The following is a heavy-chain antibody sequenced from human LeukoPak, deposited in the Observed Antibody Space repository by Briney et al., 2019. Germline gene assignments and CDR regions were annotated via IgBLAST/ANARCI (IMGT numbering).Heavy chain of an antibody. CDR3: ARGKRGYSSSWYDY. CDR2: INHSGST. D-gene: IGHD6-13*01. Sequence: SETLSLTCAVSGGSSSSRNWWSWVRQPPGKGLEWIGEINHSGSTYYNSSLKSRVTISVDTSKNQFSLKLSSVTAADTAVYYCARGKRGYSSSWYDYWGQGTLVTVSS. CDR1: GGSSSSRNW. V-gene: IGHV4-4*02. J-gene: IGHJ4*02.